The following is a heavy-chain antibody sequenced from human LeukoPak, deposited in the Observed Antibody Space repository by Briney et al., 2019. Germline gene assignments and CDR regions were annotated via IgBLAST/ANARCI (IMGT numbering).Heavy chain of an antibody. J-gene: IGHJ4*02. CDR3: ARHRGRLIFDH. CDR1: GGSFSGYY. V-gene: IGHV4-34*01. Sequence: SETLSLTCAVYGGSFSGYYWSWIRQPPGKGLEWIGEINHSGSTNYNPSLKSRVTISVDTSKNQFSLKLSSVTAADTAVYYCARHRGRLIFDHWGQGTLVTVSS. D-gene: IGHD6-19*01. CDR2: INHSGST.